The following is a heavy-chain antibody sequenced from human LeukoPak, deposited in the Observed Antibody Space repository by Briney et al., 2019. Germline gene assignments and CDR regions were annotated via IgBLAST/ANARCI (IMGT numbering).Heavy chain of an antibody. D-gene: IGHD3-22*01. CDR2: INHSGST. J-gene: IGHJ4*02. V-gene: IGHV4-34*01. CDR1: GGSFSGYY. CDR3: AVGITMTY. Sequence: SETLSLTCAVYGGSFSGYYWSWIRQPPGKGLEWIGEINHSGSTNYNPSLKSRVTISVDTSKNQFSLKLSSVTAADTVVYYCAVGITMTYWGQGTLVTVSS.